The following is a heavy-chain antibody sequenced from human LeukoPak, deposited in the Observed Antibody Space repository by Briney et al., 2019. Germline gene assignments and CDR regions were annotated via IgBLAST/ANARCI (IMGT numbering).Heavy chain of an antibody. CDR1: GGSISSSSYY. CDR2: IYYSGST. D-gene: IGHD5-24*01. CDR3: ARRKEMAPTIFDY. Sequence: SETLSLTCTVSGGSISSSSYYWGGIRQPPGKGLEWIGSIYYSGSTYYNPSLKSRVTISVDTSKNQFSLKLSSVTAADTAVYYCARRKEMAPTIFDYWGQGTLVTVSS. J-gene: IGHJ4*02. V-gene: IGHV4-39*01.